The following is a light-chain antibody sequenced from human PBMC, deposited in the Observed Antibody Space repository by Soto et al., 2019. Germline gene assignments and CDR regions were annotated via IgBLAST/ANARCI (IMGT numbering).Light chain of an antibody. CDR1: QSVSSSY. Sequence: IVLTQSPATLSFSPWEIATLSCRAIQSVSSSYLAWYQQKSGQAPRLLIYGASSRATGIPDRFSGSGSGTDFTLTISRLEPEDFAVYYCQHYGSSPRWTFGQGTKVDIK. V-gene: IGKV3-20*01. CDR2: GAS. J-gene: IGKJ1*01. CDR3: QHYGSSPRWT.